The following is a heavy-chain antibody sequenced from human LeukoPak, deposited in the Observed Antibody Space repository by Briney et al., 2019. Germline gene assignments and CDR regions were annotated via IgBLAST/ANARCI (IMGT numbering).Heavy chain of an antibody. J-gene: IGHJ3*02. CDR2: IYYSGST. CDR3: ARELGWYSSGWYLAFDI. CDR1: GGSISSYY. D-gene: IGHD6-19*01. V-gene: IGHV4-59*01. Sequence: KPSEPLSLTCTVSGGSISSYYWSWIRQPPGKGLGGIVYIYYSGSTNYNPSLKSRVTISVDTSKNQFSLELSSVTAADTAVYYCARELGWYSSGWYLAFDIWGQGTMVTVSS.